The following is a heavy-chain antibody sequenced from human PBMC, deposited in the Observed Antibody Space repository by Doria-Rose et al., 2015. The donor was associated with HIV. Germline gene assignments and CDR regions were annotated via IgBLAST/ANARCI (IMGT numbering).Heavy chain of an antibody. CDR3: ARIKSSRWYHKYYFDF. Sequence: QITLEESGPVLVKPTETLTLTCTVSGVSLSSPGMGVSWIRQPPGKALEWLANIFSDDERSYKTSLKSRLTISRGTSKSQVVLTMTDMDPVDTATYYCARIKSSRWYHKYYFDFWGQGTLVIGSA. D-gene: IGHD6-13*01. CDR1: GVSLSSPGMG. CDR2: IFSDDER. V-gene: IGHV2-26*01. J-gene: IGHJ4*02.